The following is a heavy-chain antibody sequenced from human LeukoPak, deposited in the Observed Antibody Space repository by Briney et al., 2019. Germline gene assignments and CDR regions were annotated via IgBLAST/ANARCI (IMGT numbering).Heavy chain of an antibody. CDR3: AKEPVAVDY. D-gene: IGHD6-19*01. V-gene: IGHV3-48*01. CDR2: ISSSSSTI. CDR1: GFTFSSYS. Sequence: GGSLRLSCAASGFTFSSYSMNWVRQAPGKGLEWVSYISSSSSTIYYADSVKGRFTISRDNSKNTLYLQMNSLRAEDTAVYYCAKEPVAVDYWGQGTLVTVSS. J-gene: IGHJ4*02.